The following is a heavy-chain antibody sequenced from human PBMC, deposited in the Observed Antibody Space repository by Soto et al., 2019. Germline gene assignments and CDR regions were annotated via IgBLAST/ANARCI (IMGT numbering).Heavy chain of an antibody. CDR3: AREAGYCSSTSCYGLDP. CDR1: SGSISSSNW. V-gene: IGHV4-4*02. Sequence: QVQLQESGPGLVKPSGTLSLTCAVSSGSISSSNWWSWVRQPPGKGLEWIGEIYHSGSTNYNPSLKSRVTISVDKSKNQFSLKLSSVTAADTAVYYCAREAGYCSSTSCYGLDPWGQGTLVTVSS. D-gene: IGHD2-2*01. CDR2: IYHSGST. J-gene: IGHJ5*02.